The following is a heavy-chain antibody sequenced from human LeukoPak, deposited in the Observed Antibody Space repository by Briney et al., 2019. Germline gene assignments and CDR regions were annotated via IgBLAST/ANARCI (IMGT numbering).Heavy chain of an antibody. Sequence: VGSLRLSCAASGFTFYSYAMSWVRQAPGKGLEWVSGISGDAAKTYYADSVKGRFTISRDNSKNTVFLQMNSLRADDTALYYCARKVSTGTHYYFYGMDVWGQGTTVTVSS. CDR1: GFTFYSYA. D-gene: IGHD1-7*01. V-gene: IGHV3-23*01. CDR2: ISGDAAKT. CDR3: ARKVSTGTHYYFYGMDV. J-gene: IGHJ6*02.